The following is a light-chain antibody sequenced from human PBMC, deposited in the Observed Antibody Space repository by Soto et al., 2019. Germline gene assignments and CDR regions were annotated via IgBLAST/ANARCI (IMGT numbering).Light chain of an antibody. CDR1: QDIRTS. J-gene: IGKJ3*01. V-gene: IGKV1-33*01. Sequence: DIPMTQSPSSLSASVGARVSITCQASQDIRTSLSWFQQKPGRAPKLLIYGASNLETGVTSSFRGSGSGTDFTFTISSLHTEDVATDYCQHYYNLTPFTFGPGTKVDIK. CDR2: GAS. CDR3: QHYYNLTPFT.